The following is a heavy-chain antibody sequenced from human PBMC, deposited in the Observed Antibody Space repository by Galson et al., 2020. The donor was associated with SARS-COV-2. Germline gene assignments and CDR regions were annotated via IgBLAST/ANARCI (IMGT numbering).Heavy chain of an antibody. Sequence: SETLSLTCTVSGGSISSYYWSWIRQPPGKGLEWIGYIYYSGSTNYNPSLKSRVTISVDTSKNQFSLKLSSVTAADTAVYYCARDLQGYSYGLDAFDIWGQGTMVTVSS. J-gene: IGHJ3*02. D-gene: IGHD5-18*01. V-gene: IGHV4-59*01. CDR1: GGSISSYY. CDR2: IYYSGST. CDR3: ARDLQGYSYGLDAFDI.